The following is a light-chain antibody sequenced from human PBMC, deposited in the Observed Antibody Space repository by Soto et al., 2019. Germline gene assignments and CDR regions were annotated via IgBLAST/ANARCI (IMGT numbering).Light chain of an antibody. Sequence: DIQMTQSPSTLSASVGDRVTITCRASQSSNWLAWYQQKPGKAPKLLIYKASSLESGVPSRFSGSGSGTEFTLTISRLQPDDFANYYCQQYNNYSPRTFGQGTKVEIK. CDR3: QQYNNYSPRT. CDR2: KAS. CDR1: QSSNW. J-gene: IGKJ1*01. V-gene: IGKV1-5*03.